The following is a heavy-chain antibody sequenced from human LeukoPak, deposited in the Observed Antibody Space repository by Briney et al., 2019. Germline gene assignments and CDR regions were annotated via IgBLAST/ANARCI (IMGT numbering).Heavy chain of an antibody. CDR2: INPNSGGT. V-gene: IGHV1-2*02. D-gene: IGHD2-15*01. CDR3: ARDQTRYCSGGSCYYFDY. Sequence: GASVKVSCKASGYTFTGYYMHWVRQAPGQGLEWMGWINPNSGGTNYAQKFQGRVTMTGDTSISTAYMELSRLRSDDTAVYYCARDQTRYCSGGSCYYFDYWGQGTLVTVSS. J-gene: IGHJ4*02. CDR1: GYTFTGYY.